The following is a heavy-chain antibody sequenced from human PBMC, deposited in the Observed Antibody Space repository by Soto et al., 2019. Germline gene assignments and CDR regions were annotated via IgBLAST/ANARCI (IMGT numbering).Heavy chain of an antibody. CDR1: GFTFSSYG. Sequence: GGSLRLSCAASGFTFSSYGMHWVRQAPGKGLEWVAVISYDGSNKYYADSVKGRFTISRDNSKNTLYLQMNSLRAEDTAVYYCAKDPYGYSSSWSTPAYFDYWGQGTLVTVSS. CDR2: ISYDGSNK. D-gene: IGHD6-13*01. CDR3: AKDPYGYSSSWSTPAYFDY. J-gene: IGHJ4*02. V-gene: IGHV3-30*18.